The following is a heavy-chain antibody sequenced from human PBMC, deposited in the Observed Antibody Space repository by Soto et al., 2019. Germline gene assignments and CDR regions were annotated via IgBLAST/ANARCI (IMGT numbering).Heavy chain of an antibody. CDR1: GFTFSSYS. J-gene: IGHJ6*02. CDR3: ARDMVRGMDV. CDR2: ISSSSSTI. Sequence: GGSLRLSCVASGFTFSSYSMNWVRQAPGKGLECISYISSSSSTIYYADSVKGRFTISRDNAKNSLYLQMNSLRAEDTAVYYCARDMVRGMDVWGQGTTVTVSS. V-gene: IGHV3-48*01. D-gene: IGHD3-10*01.